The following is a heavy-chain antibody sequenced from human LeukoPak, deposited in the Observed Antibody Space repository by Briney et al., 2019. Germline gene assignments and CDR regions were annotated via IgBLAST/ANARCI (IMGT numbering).Heavy chain of an antibody. J-gene: IGHJ4*02. CDR3: ARGSRGYSYG. CDR1: GGSFSGYY. D-gene: IGHD5-18*01. CDR2: INHSGST. V-gene: IGHV4-34*01. Sequence: SETLSLTCAVYGGSFSGYYWSWIRQPPGKGLEWIGEINHSGSTNYNPSLKSRVTISVDTSNNQFSLKLSSVTAADTAVYYCARGSRGYSYGWGQGTLVTVSS.